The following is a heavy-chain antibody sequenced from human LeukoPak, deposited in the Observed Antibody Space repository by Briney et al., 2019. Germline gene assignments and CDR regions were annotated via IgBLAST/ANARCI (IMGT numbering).Heavy chain of an antibody. CDR2: IYPGDSDT. CDR1: GYSFTSYW. J-gene: IGHJ4*02. D-gene: IGHD6-6*01. CDR3: ARHRGSSSRSLLGYFDY. Sequence: GESLKISCKGSGYSFTSYWIGWVRQMPGKGLEWMGIIYPGDSDTRYSPSFQGQVTISADKSISTAYLQWSSLKASDTAMYYCARHRGSSSRSLLGYFDYWGQGTLVTVSS. V-gene: IGHV5-51*01.